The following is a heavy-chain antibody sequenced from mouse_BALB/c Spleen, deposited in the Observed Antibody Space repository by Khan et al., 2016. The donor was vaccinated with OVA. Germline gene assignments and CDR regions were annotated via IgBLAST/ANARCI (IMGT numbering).Heavy chain of an antibody. J-gene: IGHJ4*01. Sequence: QIQLVQSGPELKKPGETARISCKASGYTFTTAGMQWVQKMPGKGLKWIGWINTHSGVPKYAEDFKGRFAFSLETSASTVYLQITNLKNEDTATYFCARGGAAYYRNDGGAMDYWGQGTSVTVSS. CDR1: GYTFTTAG. V-gene: IGHV9-4*02. D-gene: IGHD2-14*01. CDR3: ARGGAAYYRNDGGAMDY. CDR2: INTHSGVP.